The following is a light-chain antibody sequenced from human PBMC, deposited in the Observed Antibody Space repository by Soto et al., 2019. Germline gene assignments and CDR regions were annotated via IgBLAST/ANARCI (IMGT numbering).Light chain of an antibody. J-gene: IGKJ3*01. CDR3: LHDYEFPFT. Sequence: AIQMTQSPSSLSASVGDRVTITCRASQGIRDDLAWYQQKPDKAPKLLIYSASSLPSGVPSRFSGSGSGTDFTLTISSLQPEDFATYFCLHDYEFPFTFGPGTRVDIK. CDR1: QGIRDD. CDR2: SAS. V-gene: IGKV1-6*01.